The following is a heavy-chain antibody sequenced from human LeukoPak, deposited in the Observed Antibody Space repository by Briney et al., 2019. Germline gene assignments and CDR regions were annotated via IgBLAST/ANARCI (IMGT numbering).Heavy chain of an antibody. CDR1: GGSISSSNW. J-gene: IGHJ5*02. D-gene: IGHD6-6*01. V-gene: IGHV4-4*02. Sequence: PSETLSLTCAVSGGSISSSNWWSWVRQPPGKGLEWIGEIYHSGSTNYNPSLKSRVTISVDKSKNQFSLKVNSVTAADTAVYYCARYLSSRNGWFDPWGQGTLVTVSS. CDR3: ARYLSSRNGWFDP. CDR2: IYHSGST.